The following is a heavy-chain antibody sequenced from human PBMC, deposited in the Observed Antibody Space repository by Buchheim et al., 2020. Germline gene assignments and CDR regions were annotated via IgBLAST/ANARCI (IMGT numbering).Heavy chain of an antibody. CDR3: ATRDY. CDR1: GGSFSVYY. CDR2: INHSGGT. V-gene: IGHV4-34*01. J-gene: IGHJ4*02. Sequence: QVQLQQWGTRLLKPSETLSLTCAVYGGSFSVYYWSWIRQPPGKGLEWIGEINHSGGTNYNPSLKSRVTISVDTSKNQFPLKLSSVTAADTAVYYCATRDYWGQG.